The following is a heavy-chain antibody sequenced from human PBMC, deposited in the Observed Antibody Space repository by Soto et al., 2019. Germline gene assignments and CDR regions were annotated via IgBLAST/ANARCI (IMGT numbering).Heavy chain of an antibody. V-gene: IGHV4-31*01. CDR3: AGRFIAARPPLWSADV. D-gene: IGHD6-6*01. Sequence: QVQLQESGPGLVKPSQTLSLTCTVSGGSISSGGYYWSWIRQHPGKGLEWIGYIYYSGSTYYNPSLNSPVSISVVTPKNEFSPKLSSVTAADTAVYYCAGRFIAARPPLWSADVWGQGTTLTVS. J-gene: IGHJ6*02. CDR1: GGSISSGGYY. CDR2: IYYSGST.